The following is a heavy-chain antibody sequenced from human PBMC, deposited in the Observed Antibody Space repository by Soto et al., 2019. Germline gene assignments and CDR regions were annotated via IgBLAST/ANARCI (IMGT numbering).Heavy chain of an antibody. CDR2: IYYSGST. D-gene: IGHD5-18*01. CDR3: ARTFRGYSYGYFDWFDP. CDR1: GGSVSSGSYY. V-gene: IGHV4-61*01. J-gene: IGHJ5*02. Sequence: LSLTCTVSGGSVSSGSYYWSWIRQPPGKGLEWIGYIYYSGSTNYNPSLKSRVTISVDTSKNQFSLKLSSVTAADTAVYYCARTFRGYSYGYFDWFDPWGQGTLVTVSS.